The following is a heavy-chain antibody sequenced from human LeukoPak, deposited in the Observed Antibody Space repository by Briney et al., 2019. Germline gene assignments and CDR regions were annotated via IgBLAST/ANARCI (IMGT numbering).Heavy chain of an antibody. V-gene: IGHV4-61*08. Sequence: SETLSLTCTVSRGSVSSGGYYWTWIRQPPGKGLEWIGYISYSGSTNYNPSLKSRVTISIDTSKNQISLKLSSVTAADTAVYYCARDQSSSSWYGYFDYWGQGTLVTVSS. CDR1: RGSVSSGGYY. CDR2: ISYSGST. CDR3: ARDQSSSSWYGYFDY. J-gene: IGHJ4*02. D-gene: IGHD6-13*01.